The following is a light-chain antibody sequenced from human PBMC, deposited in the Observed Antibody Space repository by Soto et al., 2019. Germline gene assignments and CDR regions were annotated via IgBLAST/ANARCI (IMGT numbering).Light chain of an antibody. CDR2: GAS. CDR1: QSVSSSY. Sequence: EIVLTQSPGTLSLSPGERATLSCRASQSVSSSYLAWYQQKPGQAPRLLIYGASSRATGIPDRFSGSGSGPDFTLTISRLEPEDFAVYYCQQYGSSPPGSTFGPGTKVDIK. V-gene: IGKV3-20*01. CDR3: QQYGSSPPGST. J-gene: IGKJ3*01.